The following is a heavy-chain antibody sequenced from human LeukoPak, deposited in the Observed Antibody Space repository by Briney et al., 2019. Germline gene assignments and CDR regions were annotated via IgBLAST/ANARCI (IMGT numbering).Heavy chain of an antibody. CDR2: IKQDGSEK. CDR1: GSTFSSYW. Sequence: GGSLRLSCAASGSTFSSYWMSWVRQVPGKGLEWVALIKQDGSEKYYVDSMKGRFTISRDNGKNSLYLQMNSLRAEDTAVYYCARGGTNSYYYYFYMDVWGRGTMVTVSS. J-gene: IGHJ6*03. V-gene: IGHV3-7*01. D-gene: IGHD2-8*01. CDR3: ARGGTNSYYYYFYMDV.